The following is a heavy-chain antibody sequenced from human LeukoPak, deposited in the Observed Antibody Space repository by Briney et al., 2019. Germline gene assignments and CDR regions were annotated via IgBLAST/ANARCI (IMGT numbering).Heavy chain of an antibody. CDR1: GYSISSGYY. CDR2: IYHSGST. V-gene: IGHV4-38-2*01. CDR3: ARPYSSSWYYFDY. Sequence: PSETLSLTCDVSGYSISSGYYWGWIRQPPGKVLEWIGSIYHSGSTYYNPSLKSRVTISVDTSKNQFSLKLSSVTAADTAVYYCARPYSSSWYYFDYWGQGTLVTVSS. J-gene: IGHJ4*02. D-gene: IGHD6-13*01.